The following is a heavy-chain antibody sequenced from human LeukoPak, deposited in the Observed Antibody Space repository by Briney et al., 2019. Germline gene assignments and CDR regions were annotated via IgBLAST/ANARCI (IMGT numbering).Heavy chain of an antibody. CDR2: IYDSGST. Sequence: SETLSLTCTVSGGSIRSSYYYWGWIRQPPGKGLEWIGSIYDSGSTYYNPSLKSRVTISVDTSKNQFSLKLNSVTAADTDVYYCARHYGPWGQGTLVTVSS. J-gene: IGHJ5*02. V-gene: IGHV4-39*01. D-gene: IGHD3-10*01. CDR3: ARHYGP. CDR1: GGSIRSSYYY.